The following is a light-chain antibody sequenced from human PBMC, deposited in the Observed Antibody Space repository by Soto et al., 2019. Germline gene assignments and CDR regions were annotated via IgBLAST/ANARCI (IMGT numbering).Light chain of an antibody. CDR3: QQYNNWHPLT. Sequence: EILMTQSPATLSVSPGERATLSCRASQSVSSNLAWYQQKPGQAPRLLIYGVSTRATGIPARFSGTGSGTEFTLTISSLQSEDFAVYYCQQYNNWHPLTFGGGTKVDIK. J-gene: IGKJ4*01. CDR1: QSVSSN. V-gene: IGKV3-15*01. CDR2: GVS.